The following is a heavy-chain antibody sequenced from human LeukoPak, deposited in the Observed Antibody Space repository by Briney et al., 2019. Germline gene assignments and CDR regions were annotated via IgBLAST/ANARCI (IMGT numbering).Heavy chain of an antibody. J-gene: IGHJ6*03. Sequence: ASVKVSCKASGYTFTSYAMNWVRQAPGQGLEWMGWINPNSGGTNYAQKFRGRVTMTRDTSISTAYMELSRLRSDDTAVYYCASGGYSYETYYYYMDVWGKGTTVTISS. CDR2: INPNSGGT. V-gene: IGHV1-2*02. CDR1: GYTFTSYA. CDR3: ASGGYSYETYYYYMDV. D-gene: IGHD5-18*01.